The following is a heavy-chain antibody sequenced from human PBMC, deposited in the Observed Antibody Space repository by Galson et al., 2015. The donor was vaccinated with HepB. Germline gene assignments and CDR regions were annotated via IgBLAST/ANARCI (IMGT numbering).Heavy chain of an antibody. Sequence: SLRLSCAASGFTFSSYAMSWVRQAPGKGLEWVSAISGSGGSTYYADSVKGRFTISRDNSKNTLYLQMNSLRAEDTAVYYCAKDKGIAVAGSYNWFDPWGQGTLVTVSS. D-gene: IGHD6-19*01. J-gene: IGHJ5*02. CDR1: GFTFSSYA. CDR2: ISGSGGST. CDR3: AKDKGIAVAGSYNWFDP. V-gene: IGHV3-23*01.